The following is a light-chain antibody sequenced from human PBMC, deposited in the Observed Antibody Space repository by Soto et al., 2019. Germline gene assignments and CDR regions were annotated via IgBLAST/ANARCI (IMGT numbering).Light chain of an antibody. CDR3: QQYNISPSP. CDR1: RSFGSW. J-gene: IGKJ2*01. Sequence: DIQMTQSPSTLSASVGDTVTITCRASRSFGSWLAWYQQKPGQPPKLLIYDISSLEYGVPSRFRGSGSGTEFTLTISSLQPDDFATYYCQQYNISPSPFGQGTRLDIK. CDR2: DIS. V-gene: IGKV1-5*01.